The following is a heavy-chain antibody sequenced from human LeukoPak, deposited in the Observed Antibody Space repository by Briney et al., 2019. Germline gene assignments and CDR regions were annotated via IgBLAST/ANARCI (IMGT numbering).Heavy chain of an antibody. CDR2: IKQDGSGT. CDR3: ARDKFANNVFDY. D-gene: IGHD2-8*01. V-gene: IGHV3-7*03. CDR1: GFTFSNYW. Sequence: PGGSLRLSSAAPGFTFSNYWXXXXXXXXGXGLGWVANIKQDGSGTHXVDSVKGRFAXXRENAKNSLYLQMNSVRAEDTAVYYCARDKFANNVFDYWRQGTLVSVSS. J-gene: IGHJ4*02.